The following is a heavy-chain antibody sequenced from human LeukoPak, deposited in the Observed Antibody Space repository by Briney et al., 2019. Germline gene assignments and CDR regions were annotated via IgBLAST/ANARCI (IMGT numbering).Heavy chain of an antibody. CDR1: GDSVSSNIAA. J-gene: IGHJ6*03. CDR2: TYYRSKWFN. Sequence: SQTLSLTCAISGDSVSSNIAAWNWIRQSPSRGLEWLGRTYYRSKWFNDYAVSVKSRITINPDTSKNQFSLQLNSVTPEDTAVYYCARDKEDGSGWPTYYYYYYMDVWGKGTTVTISS. V-gene: IGHV6-1*01. CDR3: ARDKEDGSGWPTYYYYYYMDV. D-gene: IGHD6-19*01.